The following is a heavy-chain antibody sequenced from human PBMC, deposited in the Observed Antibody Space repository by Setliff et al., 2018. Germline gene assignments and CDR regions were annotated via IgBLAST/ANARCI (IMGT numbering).Heavy chain of an antibody. V-gene: IGHV3-13*01. CDR3: ARVGSKPQLVWFDP. D-gene: IGHD1-26*01. Sequence: GGSLRLSCAASGFTFSNAWMSWVRQATGKGLEWVSAIGTAGETYYPGSVKGRFTISRDNARNTLYLQMNSLTAEDTAVYYRARVGSKPQLVWFDPWAQGALVTGSS. CDR1: GFTFSNAW. CDR2: IGTAGET. J-gene: IGHJ5*02.